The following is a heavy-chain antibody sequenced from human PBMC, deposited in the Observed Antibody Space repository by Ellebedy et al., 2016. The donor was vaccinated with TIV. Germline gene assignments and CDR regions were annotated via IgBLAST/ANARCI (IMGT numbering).Heavy chain of an antibody. D-gene: IGHD5-24*01. CDR3: ARVGRSPHNWSFDY. J-gene: IGHJ4*02. CDR2: IREDGGDK. V-gene: IGHV3-7*01. Sequence: GESLKISCATSGFSFIDYWLAWVRHAPGKGLEWVANIREDGGDKYYLDSVKGRFTISRDDAETTTFLQMNSLRAEDTALYFCARVGRSPHNWSFDYWGQGTLVTVSS. CDR1: GFSFIDYW.